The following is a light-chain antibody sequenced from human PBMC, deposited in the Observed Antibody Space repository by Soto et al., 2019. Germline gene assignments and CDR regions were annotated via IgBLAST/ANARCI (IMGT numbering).Light chain of an antibody. V-gene: IGKV1-39*01. CDR3: HQGYSSPRT. Sequence: DIQMTQSPSSLSASVGDRVTITCQASQSVTSYLNWYQQTPGKPPKLLISAASRLQTGDPSRFSGSGSGTDFTLTISSLQPEDFATYYCHQGYSSPRTFGGGTKVEIK. CDR1: QSVTSY. J-gene: IGKJ4*01. CDR2: AAS.